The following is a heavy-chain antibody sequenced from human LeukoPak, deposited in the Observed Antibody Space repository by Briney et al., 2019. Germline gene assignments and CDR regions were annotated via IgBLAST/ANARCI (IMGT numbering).Heavy chain of an antibody. D-gene: IGHD3-10*01. J-gene: IGHJ4*02. CDR2: IIPIFGTA. Sequence: ASVKVSCKAPGGTFSSYAISWVRQAPGQGLEWMGGIIPIFGTANYAQKLQGRVTMTTDTSTSTAYMELRSLRSDDTAVYYCARASRFGELGNFDYWGQGTLVTVSS. CDR3: ARASRFGELGNFDY. V-gene: IGHV1-69*05. CDR1: GGTFSSYA.